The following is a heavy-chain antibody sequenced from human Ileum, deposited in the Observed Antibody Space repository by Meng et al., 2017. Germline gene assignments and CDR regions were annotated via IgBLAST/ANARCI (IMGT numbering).Heavy chain of an antibody. D-gene: IGHD5-12*01. CDR3: AKRGSGYGFDY. Sequence: GASLKISCKASGYSFTNYWIAWVRQMPGKGLEWMGLIYPGESDTTYSPSFQGQVTISADRSITTAYLQWSSLKTSDTAMYYCAKRGSGYGFDYWGQGTLVTVSS. CDR2: IYPGESDT. V-gene: IGHV5-51*01. CDR1: GYSFTNYW. J-gene: IGHJ4*02.